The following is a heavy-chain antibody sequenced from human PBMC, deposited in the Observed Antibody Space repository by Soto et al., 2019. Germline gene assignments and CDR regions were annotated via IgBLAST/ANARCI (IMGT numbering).Heavy chain of an antibody. D-gene: IGHD1-26*01. CDR3: AKGREGFEL. CDR1: GFTFSSYG. V-gene: IGHV3-30*18. CDR2: ISYDGSNK. J-gene: IGHJ2*01. Sequence: QVQLVESGGGVVQPGRSLRLSCAASGFTFSSYGMHWVRQAPGKGLEWVAVISYDGSNKYYADSVKGRFTISRDNSKNTLYLQMNSLRAEDTAVYYCAKGREGFELWGRGTLVTVSS.